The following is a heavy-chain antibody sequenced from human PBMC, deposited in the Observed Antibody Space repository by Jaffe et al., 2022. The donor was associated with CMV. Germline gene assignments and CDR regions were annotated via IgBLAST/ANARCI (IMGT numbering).Heavy chain of an antibody. CDR3: ARISSGWFPYYFDY. D-gene: IGHD6-19*01. V-gene: IGHV3-7*03. J-gene: IGHJ4*02. CDR1: GFTFSSYW. CDR2: IKQDGSEK. Sequence: EVQLVESGGGLVQPGGSLRLSCAASGFTFSSYWMSWVRQAPGKGLEWVANIKQDGSEKYYVDSVKGRFTISRDNAKNSLYLQMNSLRAEDTAVYYCARISSGWFPYYFDYWGQGTLVTVSS.